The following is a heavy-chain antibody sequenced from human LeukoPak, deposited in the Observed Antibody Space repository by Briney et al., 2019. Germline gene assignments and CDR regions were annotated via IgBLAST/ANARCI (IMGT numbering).Heavy chain of an antibody. J-gene: IGHJ4*02. CDR2: IHHSGRT. CDR1: NYPISSDYY. V-gene: IGHV4-38-2*02. CDR3: AREGNAGYSLGD. D-gene: IGHD6-13*01. Sequence: SETLSLPCIVSNYPISSDYYWGWIRQPPGKGLEWIGSIHHSGRTYYNPSLKSRVTISVATSKNHFSLKLNSVTAADTAVYYWAREGNAGYSLGDWGQGTLVTVSS.